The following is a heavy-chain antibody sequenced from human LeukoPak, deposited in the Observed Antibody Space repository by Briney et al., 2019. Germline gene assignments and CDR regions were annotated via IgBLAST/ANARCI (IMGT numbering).Heavy chain of an antibody. D-gene: IGHD6-13*01. CDR3: AKPSGGSSWSLRPYYYYGMDV. CDR2: ISYDGSNK. J-gene: IGHJ6*04. V-gene: IGHV3-30*18. Sequence: PGRSLRLSCAASGFTFSSYGMHWVCQAPGKGLEWVAVISYDGSNKYYADSVKGRFTISRDNSKNTLYLQMNSLRAEDTAVYYCAKPSGGSSWSLRPYYYYGMDVWGKGTTVTVSS. CDR1: GFTFSSYG.